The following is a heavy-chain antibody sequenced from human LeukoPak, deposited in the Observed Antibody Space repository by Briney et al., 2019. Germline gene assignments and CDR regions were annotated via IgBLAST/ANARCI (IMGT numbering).Heavy chain of an antibody. V-gene: IGHV4-38-2*01. CDR3: ARPEWAGKDDAFDI. CDR2: IYHSGST. Sequence: PSETLPLTCAVSGYSISSGYYWGWIRQPPGQGLEWIGSIYHSGSTYYNPSLKSRVTISVDTSKNQFSLKLSSVTAADTAVYYCARPEWAGKDDAFDIWGQGTMVTVSS. D-gene: IGHD6-19*01. J-gene: IGHJ3*02. CDR1: GYSISSGYY.